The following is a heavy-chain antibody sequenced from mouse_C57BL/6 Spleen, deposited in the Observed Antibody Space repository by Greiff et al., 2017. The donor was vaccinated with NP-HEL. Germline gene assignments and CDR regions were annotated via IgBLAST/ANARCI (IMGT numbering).Heavy chain of an antibody. Sequence: QVQLQQSGPELVKPGASVKISCKASGYTFTDYYINWVKQRPGQGLEWIGWIYPGSGNTKYNEKFKGKATLTVYTSSSTSYMQLSSLTSEDSAVYFCARARGYYYGISRGSYYYAMDYGGQGTSVTVSS. D-gene: IGHD1-1*01. J-gene: IGHJ4*01. CDR3: ARARGYYYGISRGSYYYAMDY. CDR1: GYTFTDYY. CDR2: IYPGSGNT. V-gene: IGHV1-84*01.